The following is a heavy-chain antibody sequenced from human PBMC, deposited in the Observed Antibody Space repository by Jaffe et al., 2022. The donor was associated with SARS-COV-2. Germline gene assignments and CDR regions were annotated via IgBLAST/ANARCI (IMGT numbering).Heavy chain of an antibody. Sequence: QVQLVQSGAEVKKPGASVKVSCKASGYTFTSYYMHWVRQAPGQGLEWMGIINPSGGSTSYAQKFQGRVTMTRDTSTSTVYMELSSLRSEDTAVYYCAVVVTAIGNYYYYGMDVWGQGTTVTVSS. CDR3: AVVVTAIGNYYYYGMDV. J-gene: IGHJ6*02. CDR1: GYTFTSYY. D-gene: IGHD2-21*02. CDR2: INPSGGST. V-gene: IGHV1-46*01.